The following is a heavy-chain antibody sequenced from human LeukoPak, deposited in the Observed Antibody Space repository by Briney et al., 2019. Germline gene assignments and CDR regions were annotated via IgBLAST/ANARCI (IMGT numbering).Heavy chain of an antibody. V-gene: IGHV3-30*02. D-gene: IGHD3-10*01. CDR3: AKDLMRDRWFGES. CDR2: IRYDGNDK. Sequence: GGSLRLSCAASGFTFSSYAMHWVRQAPGKGLEWVAFIRYDGNDKFYSASVKGRFTISRDTSRNTLYLQMNSLRLDDTAVYYCAKDLMRDRWFGESWGQGTLVTVSA. CDR1: GFTFSSYA. J-gene: IGHJ5*02.